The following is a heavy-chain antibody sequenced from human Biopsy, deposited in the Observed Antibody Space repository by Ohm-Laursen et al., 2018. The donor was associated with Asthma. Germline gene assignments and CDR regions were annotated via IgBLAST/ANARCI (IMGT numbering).Heavy chain of an antibody. CDR3: ARGGLHYYEYYGMDV. CDR2: ISYDGRNT. Sequence: SLRLSCAASGFTFDNYTMHWVRQAPGKGLEWVTIISYDGRNTYYADSVEGRFTISRDNSKNTLFLQMSSLRPEDTAVYYCARGGLHYYEYYGMDVWGQGTKVTVSS. V-gene: IGHV3-30*04. CDR1: GFTFDNYT. J-gene: IGHJ6*02. D-gene: IGHD2-21*02.